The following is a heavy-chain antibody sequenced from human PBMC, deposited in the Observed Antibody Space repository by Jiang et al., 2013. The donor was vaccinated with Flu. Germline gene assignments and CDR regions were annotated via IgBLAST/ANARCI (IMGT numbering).Heavy chain of an antibody. CDR3: AKAPLSGGEDY. CDR2: ISKDGSNK. J-gene: IGHJ4*02. Sequence: QLVESGGGVVQPGRSLRLSCAASGFTFSSYGMHWVRQAPGKGLEWVAVISKDGSNKYYADSVKGRFAISRDNSKNTQYLQMNSLRPEDTAVYYCAKAPLSGGEDYWGRGTLVTAFS. CDR1: GFTFSSYG. D-gene: IGHD2-15*01. V-gene: IGHV3-30*18.